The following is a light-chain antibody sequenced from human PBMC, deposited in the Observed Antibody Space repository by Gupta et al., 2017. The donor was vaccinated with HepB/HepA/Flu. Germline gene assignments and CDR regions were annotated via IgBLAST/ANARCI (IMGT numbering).Light chain of an antibody. CDR3: GAYGGANNFV. CDR1: TSDIGTYHY. CDR2: EVT. Sequence: HSALTQPPSASGSPGQSVTISCTGTTSDIGTYHYVSWYQHHPGRAPNLIIYEVTKRPSGVPDRFSGSRSGNTASLTVSGLQAEDEADYYCGAYGGANNFVFGSGTTVAV. V-gene: IGLV2-8*01. J-gene: IGLJ1*01.